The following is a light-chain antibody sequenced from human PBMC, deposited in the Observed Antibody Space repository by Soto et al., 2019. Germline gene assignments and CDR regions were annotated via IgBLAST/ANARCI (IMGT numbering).Light chain of an antibody. CDR1: PTARSY. Sequence: EILLTQSPATLSLSPGERATLSCRASPTARSYLAWYQQKPGQAPRLLIYDVSNRATGVPARFSGSGSETDFSLTISSLEPEDFAVYYCQQRSNWPLTFGGGTKVDIK. J-gene: IGKJ4*01. V-gene: IGKV3-11*01. CDR2: DVS. CDR3: QQRSNWPLT.